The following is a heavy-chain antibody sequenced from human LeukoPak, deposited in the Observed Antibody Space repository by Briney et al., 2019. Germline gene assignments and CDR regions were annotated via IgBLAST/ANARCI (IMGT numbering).Heavy chain of an antibody. Sequence: PGGSLRLSCAASGFPFSSYAMTWVRQPPGKGLEWVSAISGSGDRKNYADSVKGRFTISRDNSKNTLYLQMNSLRAEDTAVYYCAKDFSGWHPYYFDYWGQGTLVTVSS. V-gene: IGHV3-23*01. CDR2: ISGSGDRK. J-gene: IGHJ4*02. CDR3: AKDFSGWHPYYFDY. CDR1: GFPFSSYA. D-gene: IGHD6-19*01.